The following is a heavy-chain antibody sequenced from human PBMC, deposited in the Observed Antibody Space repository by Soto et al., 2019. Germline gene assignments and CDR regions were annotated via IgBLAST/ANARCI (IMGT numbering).Heavy chain of an antibody. V-gene: IGHV4-34*01. J-gene: IGHJ6*02. Sequence: LSLTCAVYGGSFSGYYWSWIRQPPGKGLEWIGEINHSGSTNYNPSLKSRVTISVDTSKNQFSLKLSSVTAADTAVYYCARATAGTTGRRKYGMDVWGQGTTVTVSS. CDR2: INHSGST. CDR3: ARATAGTTGRRKYGMDV. D-gene: IGHD4-17*01. CDR1: GGSFSGYY.